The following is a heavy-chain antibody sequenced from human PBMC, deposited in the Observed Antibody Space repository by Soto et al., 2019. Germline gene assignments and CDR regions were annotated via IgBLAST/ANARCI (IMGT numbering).Heavy chain of an antibody. J-gene: IGHJ4*01. D-gene: IGHD2-2*01. Sequence: QVPLVQSGAEVKKPGASVKVSCKASGYTFTNYGINWVRQAPGQGLEWLGWVSAYNGERRYAQRVQARVIMTTDTATTTAYMEVRSLRSDDTAVYYCSRGTSRPASGDYWGKGTLVTVSS. V-gene: IGHV1-18*01. CDR3: SRGTSRPASGDY. CDR1: GYTFTNYG. CDR2: VSAYNGER.